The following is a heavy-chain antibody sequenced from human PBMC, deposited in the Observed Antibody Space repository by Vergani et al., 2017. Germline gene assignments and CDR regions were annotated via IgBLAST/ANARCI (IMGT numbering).Heavy chain of an antibody. J-gene: IGHJ6*02. CDR3: ARDQRVDTAMVWSDYYGMDV. D-gene: IGHD5-18*01. CDR1: GFTVSSNY. V-gene: IGHV3-53*04. Sequence: EVQLVESGGGLVQPGGSLRLSCAASGFTVSSNYMSWVRQAPGKGLEWVSVIYSGGSTYYADSVKGRFTISRHNSKNTLYLQMNSLRAEDTAVYYCARDQRVDTAMVWSDYYGMDVWGQETTVTVSS. CDR2: IYSGGST.